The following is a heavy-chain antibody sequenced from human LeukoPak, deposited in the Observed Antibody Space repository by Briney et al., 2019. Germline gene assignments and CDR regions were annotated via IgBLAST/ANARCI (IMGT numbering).Heavy chain of an antibody. CDR3: AKDISDYSGKYGPLDY. V-gene: IGHV3-9*01. CDR2: ISWNSGHI. J-gene: IGHJ4*02. D-gene: IGHD1-26*01. Sequence: PGGSLRLSCAASRFTFGDYAMHWVRQAPGKGLEWVSGISWNSGHIAYADSVKGRFTISRDNAKNSLYLQMNSLGIEDTALYYCAKDISDYSGKYGPLDYWGQGTLVTVSS. CDR1: RFTFGDYA.